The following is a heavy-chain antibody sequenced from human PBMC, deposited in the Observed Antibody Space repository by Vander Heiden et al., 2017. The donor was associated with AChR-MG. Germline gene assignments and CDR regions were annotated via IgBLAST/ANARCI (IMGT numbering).Heavy chain of an antibody. J-gene: IGHJ4*02. Sequence: EVQLVESGGGLVQPGRSLRLSCAASGFTFDDYAMHWGRQAPGKGLEWVSGISWNSGNIDDADSVKGRFTISRDNAKNSLYLQMNSLRAEDTALYYCAKAPTYYYDSSGYYYFDFWGQGTLVTVSS. CDR3: AKAPTYYYDSSGYYYFDF. CDR2: ISWNSGNI. V-gene: IGHV3-9*01. CDR1: GFTFDDYA. D-gene: IGHD3-22*01.